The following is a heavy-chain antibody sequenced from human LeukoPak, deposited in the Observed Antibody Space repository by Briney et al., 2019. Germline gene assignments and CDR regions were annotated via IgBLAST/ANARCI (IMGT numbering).Heavy chain of an antibody. J-gene: IGHJ6*02. V-gene: IGHV3-74*01. CDR2: INGDGSGT. CDR1: GFTFSSYW. Sequence: QSGGSLRLSCAASGFTFSSYWMHWVRQAPGKGLVWVSRINGDGSGTSYADSVKGRFTISRDNAKNTLYLQMNSLRAEDTAVYYCARDRSYNMDVWDQGTTVTVSS. CDR3: ARDRSYNMDV. D-gene: IGHD1-26*01.